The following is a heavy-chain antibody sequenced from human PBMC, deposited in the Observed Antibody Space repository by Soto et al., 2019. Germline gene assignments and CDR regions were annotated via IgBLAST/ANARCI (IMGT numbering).Heavy chain of an antibody. CDR3: ARDLMLLYYYDSSGYQLRGAFDI. CDR2: IYYSGST. Sequence: PSETLSLTCTVSGGSISSGGYYWSWIRQHPGKGLEWIGYIYYSGSTYYNPSLKSRVTISVDTSKNQISLKLSSVTAADTAVYYCARDLMLLYYYDSSGYQLRGAFDIWGQGTMVTVSS. D-gene: IGHD3-22*01. J-gene: IGHJ3*02. CDR1: GGSISSGGYY. V-gene: IGHV4-31*03.